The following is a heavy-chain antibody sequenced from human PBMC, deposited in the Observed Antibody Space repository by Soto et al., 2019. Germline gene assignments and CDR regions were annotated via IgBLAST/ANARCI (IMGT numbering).Heavy chain of an antibody. D-gene: IGHD3-22*01. CDR3: ARGLRYYYDSSGYYSSWFDP. Sequence: QVQLVQSGAEVKKPGASVKVSCKASGYTFTSYDINWVRQATGQGLEWMGWMNPNSGNTGYAQKFQGRVTMTRNTSISTAYMELSSLRSEDTAVYYCARGLRYYYDSSGYYSSWFDPWGQGTLVTVSS. CDR2: MNPNSGNT. CDR1: GYTFTSYD. V-gene: IGHV1-8*01. J-gene: IGHJ5*02.